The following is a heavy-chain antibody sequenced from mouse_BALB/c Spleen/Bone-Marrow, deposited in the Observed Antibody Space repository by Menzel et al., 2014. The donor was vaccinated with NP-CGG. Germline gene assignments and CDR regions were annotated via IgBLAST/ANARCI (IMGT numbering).Heavy chain of an antibody. D-gene: IGHD2-3*01. J-gene: IGHJ2*01. Sequence: EVQRVESGGGLVQPGGSRKLSCAASGFTFSSFGMHWVRQAPEKGLEWVAYISSGSSTIYYADTVKGRLTISRDNPKNTLFLQMASLRSEDTAIYYCARRDDGYYNFDYWGQGTTLTVSS. V-gene: IGHV5-17*02. CDR2: ISSGSSTI. CDR3: ARRDDGYYNFDY. CDR1: GFTFSSFG.